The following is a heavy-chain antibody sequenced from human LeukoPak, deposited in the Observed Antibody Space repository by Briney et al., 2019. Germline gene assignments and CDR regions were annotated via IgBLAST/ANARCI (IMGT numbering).Heavy chain of an antibody. Sequence: PGGSLRLSCAASGFTFSSYWMSWVRQAPGKGLEWEANIKLDGSEIYYVDSVKGRFTISRDNAKNSVFLHMNSLRAEDTAVYYCARYCSITNCYSFDYWGQGTLVTVSS. V-gene: IGHV3-7*01. J-gene: IGHJ4*02. D-gene: IGHD2-2*01. CDR2: IKLDGSEI. CDR3: ARYCSITNCYSFDY. CDR1: GFTFSSYW.